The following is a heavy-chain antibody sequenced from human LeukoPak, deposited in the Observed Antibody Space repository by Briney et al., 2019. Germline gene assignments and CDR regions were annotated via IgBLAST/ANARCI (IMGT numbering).Heavy chain of an antibody. CDR3: ARDRRSGWYSFDS. J-gene: IGHJ4*02. V-gene: IGHV4-59*01. CDR2: IYHTGST. D-gene: IGHD6-19*01. Sequence: SETLSLTCTVSGGSISSSYWSWIRQPPGRGLEWIGYIYHTGSTNHNPSLKIRVAISVDTSKNQFSLKLSSVTAADTAVYYCARDRRSGWYSFDSWGQGTLVTVSS. CDR1: GGSISSSY.